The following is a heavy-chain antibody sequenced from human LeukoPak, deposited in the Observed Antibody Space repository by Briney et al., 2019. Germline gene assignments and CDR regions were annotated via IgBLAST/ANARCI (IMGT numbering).Heavy chain of an antibody. CDR2: IYPGVSDT. Sequence: NPGESLKISCKGSGYSFTSYWIGWVRQMPGKGLEWMGIIYPGVSDTRYSPSFQGQVTISADKSISTAYLQWSSLKASDTAMYYCASQNYDFWSGYYPDAFDIWGQGTMVTVSS. V-gene: IGHV5-51*03. J-gene: IGHJ3*02. CDR3: ASQNYDFWSGYYPDAFDI. CDR1: GYSFTSYW. D-gene: IGHD3-3*01.